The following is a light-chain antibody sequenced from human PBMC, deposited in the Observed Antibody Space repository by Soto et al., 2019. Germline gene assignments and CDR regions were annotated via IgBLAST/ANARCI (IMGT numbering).Light chain of an antibody. CDR2: KAS. Sequence: DIQMTQSPSTLSASVGDRVTITCRASQSIGNWLAWYQQKLGKAPKLLIYKASNLETGVPSRFSGSGSGTEFTLTISCLQPDDFAIYYCQQYDDYPRTFGHGTNVEIK. J-gene: IGKJ1*01. CDR3: QQYDDYPRT. V-gene: IGKV1-5*03. CDR1: QSIGNW.